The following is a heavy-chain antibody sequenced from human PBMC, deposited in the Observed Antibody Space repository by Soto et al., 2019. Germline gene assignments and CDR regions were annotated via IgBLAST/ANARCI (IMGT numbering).Heavy chain of an antibody. Sequence: GVSVKVSCKASGFTFTISAVQWVRQARGQRLEWIGWIVVGSGNTNYAQKFQERVTITRDMSTSTAYMELGSLRSEDTAVYYCAAGSCSSTSCYRKAYYYYGMDVWGQGTTVTVSS. CDR1: GFTFTISA. V-gene: IGHV1-58*01. CDR2: IVVGSGNT. D-gene: IGHD2-2*02. CDR3: AAGSCSSTSCYRKAYYYYGMDV. J-gene: IGHJ6*02.